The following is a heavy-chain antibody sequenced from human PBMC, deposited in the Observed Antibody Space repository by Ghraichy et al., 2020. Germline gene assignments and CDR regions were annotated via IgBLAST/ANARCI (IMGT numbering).Heavy chain of an antibody. CDR2: IYYTGGT. CDR3: ARSTSSGWYAG. Sequence: SETLSLTCTVSGGSISNYYWSWIRQSPGKGLEWIGYIYYTGGTTYNPSLKSRVTISVDTSKNHVSLKLTSVTAADTAVYYCARSTSSGWYAGWGQGTLVTVSS. D-gene: IGHD6-19*01. V-gene: IGHV4-59*01. J-gene: IGHJ4*02. CDR1: GGSISNYY.